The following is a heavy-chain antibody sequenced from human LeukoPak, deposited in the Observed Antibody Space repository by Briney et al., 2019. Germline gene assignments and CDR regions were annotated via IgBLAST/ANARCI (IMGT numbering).Heavy chain of an antibody. CDR2: ISAYNGNT. D-gene: IGHD3-22*01. CDR3: ATIPYYDSSRYMRY. CDR1: GYTFTNYG. Sequence: ASVKVSCKASGYTFTNYGISWVQQAPGQGLEWMGWISAYNGNTNYAQKLQGRVTMTTDTSTSTAYMELRSLRSDDTAVYYCATIPYYDSSRYMRYWGQGTLVTVSS. J-gene: IGHJ4*02. V-gene: IGHV1-18*01.